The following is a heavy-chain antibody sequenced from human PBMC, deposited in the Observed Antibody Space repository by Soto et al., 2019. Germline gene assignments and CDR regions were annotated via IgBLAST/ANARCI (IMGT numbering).Heavy chain of an antibody. D-gene: IGHD7-27*01. CDR2: TYYRSKWYN. V-gene: IGHV6-1*01. CDR1: GDSVSSNSAA. Sequence: PSQTLSLTCAISGDSVSSNSAAWNWIRQSPSRGLEWLGRTYYRSKWYNDYAVSVKSRITINPDTSKNQFSLQLNSVTPEDTAVYYCARHILGIGRSYNWFDPWGQGTLVTVSS. CDR3: ARHILGIGRSYNWFDP. J-gene: IGHJ5*02.